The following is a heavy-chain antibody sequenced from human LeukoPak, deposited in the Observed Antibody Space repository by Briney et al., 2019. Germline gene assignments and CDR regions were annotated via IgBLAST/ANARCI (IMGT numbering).Heavy chain of an antibody. CDR1: GFTFSSYW. J-gene: IGHJ4*02. CDR2: IASDGSST. V-gene: IGHV3-74*01. CDR3: VSFYETY. D-gene: IGHD2-2*01. Sequence: GGSLRLSCAASGFTFSSYWMNWVRQAPGKGLVWVSRIASDGSSTTYADSVKGRFSISRDNAKNTVYLQMNNLRAEDTAVYYCVSFYETYWGRGTLVTVSS.